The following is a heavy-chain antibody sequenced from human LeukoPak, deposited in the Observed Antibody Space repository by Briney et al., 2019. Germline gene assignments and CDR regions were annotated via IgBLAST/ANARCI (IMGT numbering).Heavy chain of an antibody. D-gene: IGHD6-6*01. CDR2: INPNSGGT. Sequence: ASVKVSCKASGYTFTGYHMHWVRQAPGQGLEWMGWINPNSGGTNYAQKFQGRVTMTRDTSISTAYMELSRLRSDDTAVYYCARDLINSSSEDAFDIWGQGTMVIVSS. CDR1: GYTFTGYH. J-gene: IGHJ3*02. V-gene: IGHV1-2*02. CDR3: ARDLINSSSEDAFDI.